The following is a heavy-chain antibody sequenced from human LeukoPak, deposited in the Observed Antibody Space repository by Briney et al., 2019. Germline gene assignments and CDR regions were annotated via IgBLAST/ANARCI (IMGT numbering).Heavy chain of an antibody. V-gene: IGHV1-69*05. Sequence: SVKVSCKASGGTFSSYAVSWVRQAPGQGLEWMGRIIPIFGTANYAQKFQGRVTITTDESTSTAYMELSSLRSEDTAVYYCARERGYSYGYPDYWGQGTLVTVSS. D-gene: IGHD5-18*01. CDR1: GGTFSSYA. J-gene: IGHJ4*02. CDR2: IIPIFGTA. CDR3: ARERGYSYGYPDY.